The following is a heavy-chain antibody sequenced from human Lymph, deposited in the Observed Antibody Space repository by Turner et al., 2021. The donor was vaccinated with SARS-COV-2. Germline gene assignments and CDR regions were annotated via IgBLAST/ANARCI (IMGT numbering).Heavy chain of an antibody. J-gene: IGHJ5*02. Sequence: QMQLQESGPRLVKPVETLALTCTVSGGSMNSNYWSWIRQPPGKRLEWIGYIYYRGGTNYNPSLKSRVTISVDTSKNQFSLKLTSVTAADTAIYYCARETVNNWVDPWGQGILVTVSS. CDR1: GGSMNSNY. V-gene: IGHV4-59*01. CDR3: ARETVNNWVDP. CDR2: IYYRGGT. D-gene: IGHD2-21*02.